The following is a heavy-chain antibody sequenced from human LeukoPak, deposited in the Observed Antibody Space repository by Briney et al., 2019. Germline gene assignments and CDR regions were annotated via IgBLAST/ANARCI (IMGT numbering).Heavy chain of an antibody. J-gene: IGHJ4*02. CDR2: ISSSSSYI. D-gene: IGHD2-2*01. CDR3: ARGLEVGTSLSALDY. Sequence: GGSLRLSCAASGFTFSSYSMNWVRQAPGKGLEWVSSISSSSSYIYYADSVKGRFTISRDNARNSLYLQMNSLRPEDMAVYYCARGLEVGTSLSALDYWGQGTLVTVSS. V-gene: IGHV3-21*01. CDR1: GFTFSSYS.